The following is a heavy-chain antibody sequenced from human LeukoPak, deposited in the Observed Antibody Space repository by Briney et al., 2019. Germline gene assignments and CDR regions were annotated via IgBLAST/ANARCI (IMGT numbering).Heavy chain of an antibody. CDR1: GFTFDTFS. V-gene: IGHV3-30*03. Sequence: SGGSLRLSCAASGFTFDTFSMDWVRQAPGKGLDWVAVMSFDGKNTYYADSVKGRFTVSRDNSKNTLYLQMNSLRPEDTAVYYCAREGFYGSGSSPTFYFDYWGQGTLVTVSS. J-gene: IGHJ4*02. CDR2: MSFDGKNT. D-gene: IGHD3-10*01. CDR3: AREGFYGSGSSPTFYFDY.